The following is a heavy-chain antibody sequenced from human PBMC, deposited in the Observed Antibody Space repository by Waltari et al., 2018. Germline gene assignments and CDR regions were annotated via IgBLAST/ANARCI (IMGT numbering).Heavy chain of an antibody. D-gene: IGHD3-22*01. Sequence: QLQLQESGPGLVKPSETLSLTCTVSGGSISSSSYYWGWIRQPPGKGLEWIGSIYYSGRTYYNPALKSRVTIAVDTSKNQFSLKLRYVTAADTAGYYCAGRYYYDSSGYYGGSCDYWGQGTLVTVSS. CDR2: IYYSGRT. CDR3: AGRYYYDSSGYYGGSCDY. CDR1: GGSISSSSYY. V-gene: IGHV4-39*01. J-gene: IGHJ4*02.